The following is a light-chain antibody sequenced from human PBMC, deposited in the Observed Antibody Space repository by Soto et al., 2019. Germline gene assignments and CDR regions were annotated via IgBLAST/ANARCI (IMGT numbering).Light chain of an antibody. CDR2: AAS. V-gene: IGKV1-39*01. CDR1: QSISNY. J-gene: IGKJ1*01. CDR3: QHSYGIPWT. Sequence: DIQMTQSPSSLSASVGDRVTITCRASQSISNYLNWYQQKPGKAPKLLIFAASSLQSGVPSRFSGSGSGTDFTLTISSLQLEDSATYSCQHSYGIPWTFGQGTKVEIK.